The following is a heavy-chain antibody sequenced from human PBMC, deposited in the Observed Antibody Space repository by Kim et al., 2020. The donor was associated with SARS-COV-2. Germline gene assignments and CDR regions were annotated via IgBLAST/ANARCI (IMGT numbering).Heavy chain of an antibody. J-gene: IGHJ3*02. V-gene: IGHV1-69*04. D-gene: IGHD2-2*03. CDR3: ARAMDNDPDAFDI. Sequence: YAQRFQSRVTVTADKATGTAYMGLSSLRSEDTAVYYWARAMDNDPDAFDIWGQGTMVTVSS.